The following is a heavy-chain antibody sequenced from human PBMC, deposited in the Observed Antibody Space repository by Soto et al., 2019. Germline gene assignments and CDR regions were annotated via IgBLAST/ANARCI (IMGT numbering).Heavy chain of an antibody. V-gene: IGHV3-23*01. CDR2: IGGGDDI. CDR3: AKDSISYNGIYDAFDV. Sequence: QTPGEGTEWVSTIGGGDDIFYAESVQGRFIISRDDSRSTMYLQMDNLRVEDTAIYFCAKDSISYNGIYDAFDVWGQGTVVTVSS. D-gene: IGHD3-3*02. J-gene: IGHJ3*01.